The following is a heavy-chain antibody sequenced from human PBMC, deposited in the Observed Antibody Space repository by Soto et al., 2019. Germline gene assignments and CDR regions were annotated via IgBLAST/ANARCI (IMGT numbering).Heavy chain of an antibody. V-gene: IGHV4-30-2*01. CDR1: GGSISSGGYS. CDR2: IYHSGST. J-gene: IGHJ6*02. Sequence: KPSETLSLTCAVSGGSISSGGYSWSWIRQPPGKGLEWIGYIYHSGSTYYNPSLKSRVTISVDRSKNQFSLKLSSVTAADTAVYYCARGRGNWYYYYGMDVWGQGTTVTVSS. CDR3: ARGRGNWYYYYGMDV. D-gene: IGHD1-1*01.